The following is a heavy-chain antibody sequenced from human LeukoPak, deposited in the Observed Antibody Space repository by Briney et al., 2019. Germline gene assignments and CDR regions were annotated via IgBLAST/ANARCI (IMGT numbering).Heavy chain of an antibody. Sequence: SETLSLTCTVSGGSISSGDYYWSWIRQPPGKGLEWIGYIYYSGSTYYSPSLKSRVTISVDTSKNQFSLKLSSVTAADTAVYYCARSPTTPYDFWSGIIRRDYYYMDVWGKGTTVTVSS. CDR1: GGSISSGDYY. D-gene: IGHD3-3*01. J-gene: IGHJ6*03. CDR3: ARSPTTPYDFWSGIIRRDYYYMDV. V-gene: IGHV4-30-4*08. CDR2: IYYSGST.